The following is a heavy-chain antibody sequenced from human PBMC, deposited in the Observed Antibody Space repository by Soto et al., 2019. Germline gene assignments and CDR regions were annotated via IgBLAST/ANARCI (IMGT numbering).Heavy chain of an antibody. Sequence: SETLSLTCAVSGGSISSGGYSWSWIRQPPGKGLEWIGYIYHSGSTYYNPSLKSRVTISVDKSKNQFSLKLSSVTAADTAVYYCARDLGAVAGTGLDYWGQGTLVTVSS. D-gene: IGHD6-19*01. J-gene: IGHJ4*02. CDR1: GGSISSGGYS. CDR2: IYHSGST. CDR3: ARDLGAVAGTGLDY. V-gene: IGHV4-30-2*01.